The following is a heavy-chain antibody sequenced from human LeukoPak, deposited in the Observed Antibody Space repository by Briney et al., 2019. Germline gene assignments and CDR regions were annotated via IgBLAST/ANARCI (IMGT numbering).Heavy chain of an antibody. Sequence: GGSLRLSCAASGFTFSSYAMHWVRQAPGKGLEWVANIKQDGSEKYYVDSVKGRFTISRDNAKNSLYLQMNSLRAEDTAVYYCARGSGSTLDAFDIWGQGTMVTVSS. CDR2: IKQDGSEK. V-gene: IGHV3-7*01. D-gene: IGHD5/OR15-5a*01. CDR3: ARGSGSTLDAFDI. J-gene: IGHJ3*02. CDR1: GFTFSSYA.